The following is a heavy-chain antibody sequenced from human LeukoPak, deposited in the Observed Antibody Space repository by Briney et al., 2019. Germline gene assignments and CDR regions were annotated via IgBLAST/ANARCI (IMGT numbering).Heavy chain of an antibody. J-gene: IGHJ4*02. Sequence: ASVKVSCKASGYTFTSYYMHWVRQAPGQGLEWMGIINPSGGSTSYAQKFQGGVTMTRDTSTSTVYMELSSLRSEDTAVYYCARGTAYDFWSGYPTNYFDYWGQGTLVTVSS. CDR2: INPSGGST. CDR3: ARGTAYDFWSGYPTNYFDY. D-gene: IGHD3-3*01. V-gene: IGHV1-46*01. CDR1: GYTFTSYY.